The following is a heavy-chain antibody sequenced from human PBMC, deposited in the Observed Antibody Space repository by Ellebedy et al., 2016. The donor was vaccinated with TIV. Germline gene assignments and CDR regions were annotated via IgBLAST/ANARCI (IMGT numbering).Heavy chain of an antibody. CDR3: AREWSAFDF. J-gene: IGHJ3*01. CDR1: GDSLSPHK. Sequence: GSLRLSXTVSGDSLSPHKWSWIRQPPGRGLEYIGYIYYSGTTNYNPSLQSRVTLSVDTSKNQFSLRLTSVTAADTAVYFCAREWSAFDFWGQGRMVTVS. V-gene: IGHV4-59*11. CDR2: IYYSGTT. D-gene: IGHD2-8*01.